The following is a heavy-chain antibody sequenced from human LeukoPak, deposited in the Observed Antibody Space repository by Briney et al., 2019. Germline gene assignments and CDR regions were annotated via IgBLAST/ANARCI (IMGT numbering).Heavy chain of an antibody. CDR1: GYSFTNYW. CDR3: ARTGYSSGWYGSFDI. J-gene: IGHJ3*02. CDR2: IYPSDSDT. D-gene: IGHD6-19*01. Sequence: GESLKISCKCSGYSFTNYWIGWVRQMSGKRLELMGIIYPSDSDTRYSPSFQGQVTISADKSIITAYLQWSSLKASDTAMYYCARTGYSSGWYGSFDIWGQGTLVTVSS. V-gene: IGHV5-51*01.